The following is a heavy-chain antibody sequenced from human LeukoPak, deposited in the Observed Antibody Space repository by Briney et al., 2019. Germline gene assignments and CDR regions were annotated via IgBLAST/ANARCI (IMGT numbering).Heavy chain of an antibody. J-gene: IGHJ4*02. V-gene: IGHV4-31*03. D-gene: IGHD6-13*01. CDR2: IYYSGNT. CDR3: ARALGTIWSFDS. CDR1: GDSVSNGDYY. Sequence: SQTLSLTCTVSGDSVSNGDYYWTWIRQHPGKGLEWIGYIYYSGNTYYNLSLKSRLTMSVDTSKDQFSLKLSSVTAPDTAVYYCARALGTIWSFDSWGQGTLVTVSS.